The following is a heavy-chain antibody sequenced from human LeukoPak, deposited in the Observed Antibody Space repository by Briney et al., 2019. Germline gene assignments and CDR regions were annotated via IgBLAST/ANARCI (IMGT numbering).Heavy chain of an antibody. D-gene: IGHD3-10*01. CDR3: ARLWSGDLGFDY. CDR1: GGSFSGYY. V-gene: IGHV4-34*01. J-gene: IGHJ4*02. CDR2: INHRGTT. Sequence: PSETLSLTCAVYGGSFSGYYWSWIRQPPGKGLEWIAEINHRGTTNYNPSLKSRVTISVDTSKNQFSLKMRSVTAADTAIYYCARLWSGDLGFDYWGQGSLVSVTS.